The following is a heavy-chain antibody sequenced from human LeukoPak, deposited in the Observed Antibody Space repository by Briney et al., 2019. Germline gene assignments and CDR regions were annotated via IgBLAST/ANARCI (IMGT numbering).Heavy chain of an antibody. CDR2: IYHGGNT. V-gene: IGHV4-61*01. Sequence: SETLSLTCAVSGASVSSDTYYWNWIRQPPGKGLEWIGYIYHGGNTNYNPPLEGRATISLDTSKNQFSLRLKSVTAADTAIFYCATERSEWPGRWFDPWGQGTLVTVSS. D-gene: IGHD3-3*01. J-gene: IGHJ5*02. CDR1: GASVSSDTYY. CDR3: ATERSEWPGRWFDP.